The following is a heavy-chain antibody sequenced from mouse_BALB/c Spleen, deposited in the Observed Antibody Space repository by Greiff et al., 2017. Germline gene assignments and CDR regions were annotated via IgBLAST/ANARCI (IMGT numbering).Heavy chain of an antibody. V-gene: IGHV5-6*01. CDR3: ASEDSSGSAY. Sequence: EVMLVESGGDLVKPGGSLKLSCAASGFTFSSYGMSWVRQTPDKRLEWVATISSGGSYTYYPDSVKGRFTISRDNAKNTLYLQMSSLKSEDTAMYYCASEDSSGSAYWGQGTLVTVSA. D-gene: IGHD3-2*01. CDR1: GFTFSSYG. J-gene: IGHJ3*01. CDR2: ISSGGSYT.